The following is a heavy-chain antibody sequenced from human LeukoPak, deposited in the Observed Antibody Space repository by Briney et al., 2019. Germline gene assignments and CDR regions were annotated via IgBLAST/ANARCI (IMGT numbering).Heavy chain of an antibody. CDR2: IYHSGST. CDR1: GGSISSGGYS. V-gene: IGHV4-30-2*01. Sequence: SQTLSLTCAVSGGSISSGGYSWSWIRQPPGKGLEWIGYIYHSGSTYYNPSLKSRVTISVDRSKSQFSLKLSSVTAADTAVYYCARGAYDSSGLDYWGQGTLVTVSS. CDR3: ARGAYDSSGLDY. J-gene: IGHJ4*02. D-gene: IGHD3-22*01.